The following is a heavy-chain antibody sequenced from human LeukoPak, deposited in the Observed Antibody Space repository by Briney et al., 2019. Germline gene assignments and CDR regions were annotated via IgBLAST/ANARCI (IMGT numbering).Heavy chain of an antibody. CDR1: GGSFSGYY. V-gene: IGHV4-34*01. CDR3: AXLLFYPTRYYFDY. CDR2: INHSGST. Sequence: SETLSLTCAVYGGSFSGYYWSWIRQPPGKGLEWIGEINHSGSTNYNPSLKSRVTISVDTSKNQFSLKLSSVTAADTAGYYFAXLLFYPTRYYFDYWGQGTLVTVSS. J-gene: IGHJ4*02. D-gene: IGHD2/OR15-2a*01.